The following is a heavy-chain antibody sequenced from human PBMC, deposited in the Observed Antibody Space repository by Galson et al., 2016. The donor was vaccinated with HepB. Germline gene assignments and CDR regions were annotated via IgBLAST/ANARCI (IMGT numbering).Heavy chain of an antibody. CDR3: ATPLGYCSGGTCYGSYFYGMDV. CDR1: GFTFSSFG. CDR2: ISSDGNNK. V-gene: IGHV3-30*03. J-gene: IGHJ6*02. Sequence: SLRLSCAASGFTFSSFGMHWVRQAPGKGLEWAAVISSDGNNKYFADSVKGRFTISRDNSENTLYLQMNSLRAEDTAVYYCATPLGYCSGGTCYGSYFYGMDVWGQGTTVIVSS. D-gene: IGHD2-15*01.